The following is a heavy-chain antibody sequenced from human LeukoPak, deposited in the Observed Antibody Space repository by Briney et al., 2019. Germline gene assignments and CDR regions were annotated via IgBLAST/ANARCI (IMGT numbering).Heavy chain of an antibody. CDR3: AKDQTGTNYYYYYMDV. CDR1: GFTFSSYA. CDR2: ISGSGGGT. Sequence: GGSLRLSCAASGFTFSSYAMSWVRQAPGKGLEWVSAISGSGGGTYYADSVKGRFTISRDNSKNTLYLQMNSLRAEDTAVYYCAKDQTGTNYYYYYMDVWGKGTTVTLSS. V-gene: IGHV3-23*01. J-gene: IGHJ6*03. D-gene: IGHD1-1*01.